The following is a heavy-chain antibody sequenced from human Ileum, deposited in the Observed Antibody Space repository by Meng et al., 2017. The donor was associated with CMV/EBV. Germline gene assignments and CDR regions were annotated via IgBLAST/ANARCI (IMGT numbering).Heavy chain of an antibody. Sequence: GESLKISCAASGFTVSTNYMNWVRQAPGKGLEWVANIKQDESEKNYVDSVKGRFTISRDNAKNSLYLQMNSLRVEDTAVYYCARVGSASARGLDIWGQGTMVTVSS. CDR2: IKQDESEK. CDR1: GFTVSTNY. V-gene: IGHV3-7*01. D-gene: IGHD2-2*01. CDR3: ARVGSASARGLDI. J-gene: IGHJ3*02.